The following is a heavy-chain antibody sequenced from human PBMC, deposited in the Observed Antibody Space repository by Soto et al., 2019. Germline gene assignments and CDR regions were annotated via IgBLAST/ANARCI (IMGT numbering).Heavy chain of an antibody. J-gene: IGHJ4*02. CDR2: ISGSGGST. CDR1: GFTFSSYA. V-gene: IGHV3-23*01. Sequence: GGSLRLSCAASGFTFSSYAMSWVRQAPGKGLEWVSAISGSGGSTYYADSVKGRFTISRDNSKNTLYLQMNSLRAEDTAVYYCAKDLSGVGATRPVSDYWGQGTLVTVSS. CDR3: AKDLSGVGATRPVSDY. D-gene: IGHD1-26*01.